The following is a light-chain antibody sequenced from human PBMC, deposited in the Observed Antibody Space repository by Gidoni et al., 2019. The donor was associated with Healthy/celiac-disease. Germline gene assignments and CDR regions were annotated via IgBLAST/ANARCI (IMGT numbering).Light chain of an antibody. J-gene: IGLJ3*02. CDR1: SSDVGGYNY. CDR3: CSYAGSPWV. Sequence: QSALTQPRSVSVSPGQSVTISCTGTSSDVGGYNYVSWYQQHPGKAPKLMMYDVSKRPSGVPDRFSGSKSGNTASLTISGLQAEDEADYYCCSYAGSPWVFGGGTKLTVL. CDR2: DVS. V-gene: IGLV2-11*01.